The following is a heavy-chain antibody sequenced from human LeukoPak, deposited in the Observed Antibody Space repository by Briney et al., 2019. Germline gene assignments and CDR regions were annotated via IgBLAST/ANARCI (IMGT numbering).Heavy chain of an antibody. J-gene: IGHJ5*02. CDR2: ISGSGGST. CDR1: GFTFSSHA. V-gene: IGHV3-23*01. CDR3: AKDLIAARFNWFDP. D-gene: IGHD6-6*01. Sequence: AGGSLRLACAASGFTFSSHAMSWGRQARGKGLGWGSAISGSGGSTYYADSVNGPFTISRDNSKNTLYLQMNSLRAEDTAVYYCAKDLIAARFNWFDPWGQGTLVTVSS.